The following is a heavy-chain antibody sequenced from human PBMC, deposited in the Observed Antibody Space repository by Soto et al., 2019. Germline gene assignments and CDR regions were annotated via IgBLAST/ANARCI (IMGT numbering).Heavy chain of an antibody. V-gene: IGHV3-33*01. CDR1: GDTFCSYV. CDR2: IWYDGSNK. J-gene: IGHJ6*02. Sequence: GCSLRLSCAASGDTFCSYVVHGVRKEPGKGLEWVAVIWYDGSNKYYADSVKGRFTISRDNSKNTLYLQMNSLRAEDTAVYYCARDYNSDTAMVTDGFNGYYYYGMDIWGQGTTVTVSS. CDR3: ARDYNSDTAMVTDGFNGYYYYGMDI. D-gene: IGHD5-18*01.